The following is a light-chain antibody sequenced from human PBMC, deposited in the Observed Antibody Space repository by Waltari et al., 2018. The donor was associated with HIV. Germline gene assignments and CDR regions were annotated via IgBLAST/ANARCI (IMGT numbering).Light chain of an antibody. J-gene: IGKJ1*01. Sequence: DIHMTQSLSSLSASVGGRVTSTCRPSQNTDGLVNWYHQRPGKAPKLVVYDGSNLHDGVPSTFSGRGSILSSGSEFTLTITNLQPEDIGHYFCQQTYSPPWTFGQATRVEIK. CDR1: QNTDGL. CDR2: DGS. CDR3: QQTYSPPWT. V-gene: IGKV1-39*01.